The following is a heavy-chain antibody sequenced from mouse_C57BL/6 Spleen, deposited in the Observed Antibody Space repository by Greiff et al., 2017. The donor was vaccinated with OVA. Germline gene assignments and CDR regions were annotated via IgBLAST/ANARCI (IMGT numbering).Heavy chain of an antibody. CDR1: GYTFTSYW. D-gene: IGHD2-5*01. J-gene: IGHJ4*01. Sequence: VMLVESGAELAKPGASVKLSCKASGYTFTSYWMHWVKQRPGQGLEWIGYINPSSGYTKYNQKFKDKATLTADKSSSTAYMQLSSLTYEDSAVYYCSYYSNSYAMDYWGQGTSVTVSS. CDR2: INPSSGYT. V-gene: IGHV1-7*01. CDR3: SYYSNSYAMDY.